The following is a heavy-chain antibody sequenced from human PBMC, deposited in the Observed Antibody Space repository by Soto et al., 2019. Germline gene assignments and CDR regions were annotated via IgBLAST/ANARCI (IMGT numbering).Heavy chain of an antibody. Sequence: GGSLRLSCAGSGFTFRWFGMNWVRQAPGKGLEWVARISNDGSNEYYVDSVKGRFTISRDNSKNTLYLQMDSLRAEDTAVYYCAKGEVRGIIPSYFDYWGLGTLVTVS. CDR2: ISNDGSNE. CDR1: GFTFRWFG. V-gene: IGHV3-30*18. CDR3: AKGEVRGIIPSYFDY. J-gene: IGHJ4*02. D-gene: IGHD3-10*01.